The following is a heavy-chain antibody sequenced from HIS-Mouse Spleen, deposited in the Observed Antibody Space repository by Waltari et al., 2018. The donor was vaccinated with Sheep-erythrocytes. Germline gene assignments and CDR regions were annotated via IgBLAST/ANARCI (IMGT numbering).Heavy chain of an antibody. J-gene: IGHJ4*02. V-gene: IGHV3-30*18. CDR2: ISYDGSNK. CDR1: GFTFSSYG. CDR3: AKREGYSNYYFDY. Sequence: QVQLVESGGGVVQPGRSLRLSCAASGFTFSSYGMHWVRQAPGKGLEWGAVISYDGSNKYYADSGKVRFTISRDNSKNTLYLQMNSLRAEDTAVYYCAKREGYSNYYFDYWGQGTLVTVSS. D-gene: IGHD4-4*01.